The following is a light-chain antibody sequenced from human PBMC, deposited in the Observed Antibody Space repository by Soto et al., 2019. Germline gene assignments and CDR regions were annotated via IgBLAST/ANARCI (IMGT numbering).Light chain of an antibody. CDR2: GAS. CDR3: QQHGSSPQT. V-gene: IGKV3-11*01. Sequence: TQSPATLSLSPGERATLSCRASQSVGSYLAWYQQKPGQAPRLLIHGASNRAAGIPVRFSGSGSGTDFTLTISSLEPEDFAVYYCQQHGSSPQTFGQGTKVDIK. J-gene: IGKJ1*01. CDR1: QSVGSY.